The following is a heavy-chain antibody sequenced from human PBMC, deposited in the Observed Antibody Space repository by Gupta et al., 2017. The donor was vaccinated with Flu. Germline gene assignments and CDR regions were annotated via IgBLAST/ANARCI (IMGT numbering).Heavy chain of an antibody. CDR1: VYSFTSYS. V-gene: IGHV1-3*04. Sequence: QVQLLQSVAEVKKPGASAKLSCTTSVYSFTSYSIQWVRQPPGQSRELLGWINTGNGATIYSKKLQGRVAINRDTSAKIVYMEVKSLTSEDTAVYYCARGPGWDGDCYLDYWGQGTLVTVSS. CDR2: INTGNGAT. J-gene: IGHJ4*02. CDR3: ARGPGWDGDCYLDY. D-gene: IGHD2-21*02.